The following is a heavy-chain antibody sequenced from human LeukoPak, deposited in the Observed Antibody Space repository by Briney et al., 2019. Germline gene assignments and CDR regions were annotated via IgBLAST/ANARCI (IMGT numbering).Heavy chain of an antibody. J-gene: IGHJ4*02. D-gene: IGHD3-10*01. CDR2: ISAYNGNT. CDR1: GYTFTGYG. Sequence: ASVRVSCKASGYTFTGYGISWVRQAPGQGLEWMGWISAYNGNTNYAQKLQGRVTMTTDTSTSTAYMELRSLRSDDTAVYYYARRGYYGSGSHFDYWGQGTLVTVSS. CDR3: ARRGYYGSGSHFDY. V-gene: IGHV1-18*01.